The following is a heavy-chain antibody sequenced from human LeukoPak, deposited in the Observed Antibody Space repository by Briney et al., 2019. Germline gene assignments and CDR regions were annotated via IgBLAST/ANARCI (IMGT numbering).Heavy chain of an antibody. CDR2: FHYRGSI. D-gene: IGHD1-26*01. CDR3: ARLGGGSYTTLDY. V-gene: IGHV4-59*08. Sequence: SETLSLTCTVSGGFISNHYWSWIRQPPGKRLEWIGNFHYRGSINYNPSLKSRVTISVDTSKNQFSLKLSSVTAADTAVYYCARLGGGSYTTLDYWGQGTLVTVSS. CDR1: GGFISNHY. J-gene: IGHJ4*02.